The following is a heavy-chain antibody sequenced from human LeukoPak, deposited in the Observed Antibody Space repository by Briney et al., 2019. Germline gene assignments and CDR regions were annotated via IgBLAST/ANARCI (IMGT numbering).Heavy chain of an antibody. CDR1: GDSVSSA. CDR2: TYYSSKWYT. J-gene: IGHJ4*02. CDR3: ARGWLRSGFDL. D-gene: IGHD5-12*01. V-gene: IGHV6-1*01. Sequence: SQTLSLTCAISGDSVSSAWNWIRQSPSRGLEWLGRTYYSSKWYTDYAVSVKGRVSISPDTSKIQLSLQLSSVTPEDMAVYYCARGWLRSGFDLWGQGTLVTVSS.